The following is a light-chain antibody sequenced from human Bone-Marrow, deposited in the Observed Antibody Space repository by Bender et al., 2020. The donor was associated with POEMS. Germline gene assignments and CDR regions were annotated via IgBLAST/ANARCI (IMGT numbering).Light chain of an antibody. CDR3: CTYRVRYVWF. V-gene: IGLV2-14*01. J-gene: IGLJ3*02. CDR2: EIT. CDR1: RSDVGGYDY. Sequence: QSALTQPASVSGSPGQSITISCTGTRSDVGGYDYVSWYQHHPGKAPKVLIYEITKRPSGVSNRFSGSKSGNTASLTISGLQAEDEAEYYCCTYRVRYVWFFGGGHKVTVL.